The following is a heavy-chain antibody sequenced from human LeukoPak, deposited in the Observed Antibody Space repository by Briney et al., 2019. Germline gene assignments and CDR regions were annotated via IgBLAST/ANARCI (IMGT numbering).Heavy chain of an antibody. CDR3: ARGVGYLWRFRMDV. D-gene: IGHD5-18*01. CDR1: GGSISSYY. V-gene: IGHV4-59*01. J-gene: IGHJ6*02. Sequence: SETLSLTCTVSGGSISSYYWSWIRQPPGKGLEWIGYIYYSGSTNYNPSLKSRVTISVDTSKNQFSLKLSSVTAADTAVYYCARGVGYLWRFRMDVWGQGTTVTVSS. CDR2: IYYSGST.